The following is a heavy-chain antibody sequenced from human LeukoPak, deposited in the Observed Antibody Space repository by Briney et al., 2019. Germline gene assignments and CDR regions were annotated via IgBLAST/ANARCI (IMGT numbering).Heavy chain of an antibody. CDR1: GYSFTSYW. Sequence: GESLKISCKGSGYSFTSYWIGWVRQMPGKGLEWMGSVYPGDSDTRHSPSFQGQVTISADKSISTAYLQWSSLKASDTAMYYCARHLRYFGAFDIWGQGTMVTVSS. D-gene: IGHD3-9*01. V-gene: IGHV5-51*01. CDR2: VYPGDSDT. CDR3: ARHLRYFGAFDI. J-gene: IGHJ3*02.